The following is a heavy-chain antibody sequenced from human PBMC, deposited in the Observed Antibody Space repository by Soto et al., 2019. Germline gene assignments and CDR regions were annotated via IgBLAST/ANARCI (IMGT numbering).Heavy chain of an antibody. J-gene: IGHJ4*02. D-gene: IGHD5-12*01. CDR2: TSGSGDNT. V-gene: IGHV3-23*01. CDR1: GFSFDDYA. Sequence: EVQLLESGGGLVQPGGSLRLSCAASGFSFDDYAMTWVRQAAGKGLEWVSATSGSGDNTHYADSVKGRFTISRDNSKNTLYLQLNSLRAEDTAVYYCAKGYYSGYDLAYFDYWGQGTLVTVSS. CDR3: AKGYYSGYDLAYFDY.